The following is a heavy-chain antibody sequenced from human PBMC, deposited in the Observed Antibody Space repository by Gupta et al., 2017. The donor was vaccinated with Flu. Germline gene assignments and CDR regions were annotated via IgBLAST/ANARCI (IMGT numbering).Heavy chain of an antibody. CDR1: GLTFSDAW. CDR3: TTESYSGTYTLDN. J-gene: IGHJ4*02. D-gene: IGHD1-26*01. CDR2: IKSHSDGGTI. Sequence: GLTFSDAWMAWVRQAPGQGLEWVAHIKSHSDGGTIDYAAPVKGRFAISRDDSKNTVYLDMNSLKTEDTGVYYCTTESYSGTYTLDNWGQGTVVSVSS. V-gene: IGHV3-15*05.